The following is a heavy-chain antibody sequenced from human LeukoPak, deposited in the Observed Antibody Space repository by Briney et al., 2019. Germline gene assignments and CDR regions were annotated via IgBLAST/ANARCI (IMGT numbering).Heavy chain of an antibody. CDR3: ARERGVLYYDILTGYYYY. Sequence: GGSLRLSCAASGFTFSSYAMSWVRQAPGKGLEWVSAISGSGGSTYYADSVKGRFTISRDNSKNTLYLQMNSLRAEDTAVYYCARERGVLYYDILTGYYYYWGQGTLVTVSS. J-gene: IGHJ4*02. V-gene: IGHV3-23*01. CDR2: ISGSGGST. CDR1: GFTFSSYA. D-gene: IGHD3-9*01.